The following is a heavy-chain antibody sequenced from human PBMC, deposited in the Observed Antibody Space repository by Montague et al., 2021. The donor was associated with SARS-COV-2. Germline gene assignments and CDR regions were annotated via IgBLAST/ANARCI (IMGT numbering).Heavy chain of an antibody. CDR1: GDSISNYY. Sequence: SETLSLTCTVSGDSISNYYRSWIRRPPGKGLEWLGYIYYSGSTNYNPSLKSRVTISVDTSKNQLSLRLSSVTAADTAVYYRARLPYILPGYAYFDFWGQGSLVIVSS. J-gene: IGHJ4*02. V-gene: IGHV4-59*08. D-gene: IGHD3-9*01. CDR3: ARLPYILPGYAYFDF. CDR2: IYYSGST.